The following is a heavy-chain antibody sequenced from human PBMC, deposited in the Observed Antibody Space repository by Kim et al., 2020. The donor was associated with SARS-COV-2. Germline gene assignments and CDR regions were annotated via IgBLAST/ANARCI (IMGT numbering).Heavy chain of an antibody. D-gene: IGHD3-22*01. CDR1: GGSISTSSYY. CDR2: IYYSGNT. CDR3: ARALDYYDRSAYYD. Sequence: SQTLSLTCTVSGGSISTSSYYWGWIRQPPGKGLEWIGNIYYSGNTYYNSSLKSLVTIFLDTSKNQFTLKLSSVTAADTAVYYCARALDYYDRSAYYDWGQGTLVTVSS. V-gene: IGHV4-39*01. J-gene: IGHJ4*02.